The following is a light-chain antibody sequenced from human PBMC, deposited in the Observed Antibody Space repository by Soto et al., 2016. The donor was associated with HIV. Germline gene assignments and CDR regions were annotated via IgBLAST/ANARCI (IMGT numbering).Light chain of an antibody. CDR1: SLRSYY. CDR3: MSRDNNTNPVI. J-gene: IGLJ2*01. Sequence: SSELTQDPAVSVALGQTVKITCQGDSLRSYYATWYQQKPGQAPVFVIYGQSNRPSGIPDRFSGSSSGDRASLTITGAQAEDEADYYCMSRDNNTNPVIFGGGTNVDRP. CDR2: GQS. V-gene: IGLV3-19*01.